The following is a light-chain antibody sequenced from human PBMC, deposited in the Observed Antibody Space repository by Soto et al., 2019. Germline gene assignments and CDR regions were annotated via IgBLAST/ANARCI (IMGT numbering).Light chain of an antibody. CDR2: DTS. CDR1: QSVSSY. Sequence: EIVLTQSPATLSLSPGERATLSCRASQSVSSYLAWYQQKPGQAPRLLIYDTSTRASGIPGRFSGSGSGTDFALTISGLQPEEFAVYYCQQRSDLISFGGGTKVEI. V-gene: IGKV3-11*01. CDR3: QQRSDLIS. J-gene: IGKJ4*01.